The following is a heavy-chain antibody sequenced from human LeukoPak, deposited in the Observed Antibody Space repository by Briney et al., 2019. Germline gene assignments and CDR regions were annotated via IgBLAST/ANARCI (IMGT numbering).Heavy chain of an antibody. CDR2: IYSGGST. Sequence: GGPLRLSCAASGFTVSSYYMSWVRQAPGKGLEWVSVIYSGGSTYYADSVKGRFTIARDNSKNPLYLQMNSLRAEDTAVYYCARAAYDFWSGYPYYFDYWGQGTLVTVSS. J-gene: IGHJ4*02. V-gene: IGHV3-53*01. D-gene: IGHD3-3*01. CDR1: GFTVSSYY. CDR3: ARAAYDFWSGYPYYFDY.